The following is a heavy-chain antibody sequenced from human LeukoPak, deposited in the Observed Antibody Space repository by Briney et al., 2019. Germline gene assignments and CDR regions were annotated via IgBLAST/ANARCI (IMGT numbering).Heavy chain of an antibody. V-gene: IGHV3-30*01. D-gene: IGHD6-19*01. J-gene: IGHJ4*02. CDR3: ARDDIAVAGIDY. Sequence: SGGSLRLSCAASGFIFRSYPMHWVRQAPGKGLEWVAVVSYDGSSENYADSVNGRFTISRDNSKNTLYLQMNSLRAEDTAVYYCARDDIAVAGIDYWGQGTLVTVSS. CDR1: GFIFRSYP. CDR2: VSYDGSSE.